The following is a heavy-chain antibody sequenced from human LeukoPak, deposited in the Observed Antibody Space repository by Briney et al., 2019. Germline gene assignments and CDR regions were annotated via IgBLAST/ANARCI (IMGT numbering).Heavy chain of an antibody. V-gene: IGHV4-39*07. D-gene: IGHD3-22*01. CDR1: GASVSNNNYY. J-gene: IGHJ3*02. Sequence: SETLSLTCTVSGASVSNNNYYWGWIRQSPGKGLEWIASIYYSGSTYYNPSLKSRVTISVDTSKNQLSLKLSSVTAADTALYYCTRRRFHYYNSSGYYSRPQRTFDIWGQGTMVTVSS. CDR3: TRRRFHYYNSSGYYSRPQRTFDI. CDR2: IYYSGST.